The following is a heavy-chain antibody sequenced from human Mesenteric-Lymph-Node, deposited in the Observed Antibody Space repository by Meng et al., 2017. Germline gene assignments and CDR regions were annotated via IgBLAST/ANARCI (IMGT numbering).Heavy chain of an antibody. J-gene: IGHJ4*02. V-gene: IGHV3-74*01. D-gene: IGHD2/OR15-2a*01. Sequence: WVRQAPGKGLVWVSRISSDGTTTNYADSVKGRFTISRDNAKNTLYLQMNSLRAEDTAVYYCARDWGSMGYWGQGTLVTVSS. CDR3: ARDWGSMGY. CDR2: ISSDGTTT.